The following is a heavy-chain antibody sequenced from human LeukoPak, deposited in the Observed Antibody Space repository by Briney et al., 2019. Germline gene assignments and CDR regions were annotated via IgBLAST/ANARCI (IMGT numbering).Heavy chain of an antibody. J-gene: IGHJ4*02. V-gene: IGHV3-7*01. CDR2: IKQDGSEK. CDR1: GLTFSSYW. CDR3: ARGGYSYGYFDY. Sequence: GGSLRLSCAASGLTFSSYWMSWVRQAPGKGLEWVANIKQDGSEKYYVDSVRGRFTISRDNAKNSLYLQMNSLRAEDTAVYYCARGGYSYGYFDYWGQGTLVTVSS. D-gene: IGHD5-18*01.